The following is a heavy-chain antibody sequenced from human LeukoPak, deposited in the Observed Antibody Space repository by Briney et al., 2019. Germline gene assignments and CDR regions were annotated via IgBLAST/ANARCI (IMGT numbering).Heavy chain of an antibody. CDR3: AKECDYYDFWTPAAFDI. D-gene: IGHD3-3*01. CDR1: GFTFSSYG. J-gene: IGHJ3*02. Sequence: PGRSLRLSCAASGFTFSSYGMHWVRQAPGKGLEWVAVISYVGSNKYYADSVKGRFTISRDNSKNTLYLQMNSLRAEDTAVYYCAKECDYYDFWTPAAFDIWGQGTMVTVSS. V-gene: IGHV3-30*18. CDR2: ISYVGSNK.